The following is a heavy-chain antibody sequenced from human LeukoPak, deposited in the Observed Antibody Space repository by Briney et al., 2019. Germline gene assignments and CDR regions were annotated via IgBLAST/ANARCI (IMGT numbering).Heavy chain of an antibody. CDR2: ISSSGSTI. V-gene: IGHV3-48*03. CDR1: GVTFSSYE. D-gene: IGHD3-10*02. Sequence: GGSLRLSCAASGVTFSSYEMNWVRQAPGKGLEWVSYISSSGSTIYYADSVKGGFTISKDNAKNPLYLQMNSLRAEDTAVYYCAELGITMIGGVWGKGTTVTISS. J-gene: IGHJ6*04. CDR3: AELGITMIGGV.